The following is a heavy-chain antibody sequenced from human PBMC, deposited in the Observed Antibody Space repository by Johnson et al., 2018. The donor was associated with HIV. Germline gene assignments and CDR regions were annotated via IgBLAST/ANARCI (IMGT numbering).Heavy chain of an antibody. CDR2: ISYEGSNK. D-gene: IGHD6-25*01. V-gene: IGHV3-30*04. CDR1: GFTFSTYA. Sequence: QVQLVESGGGVAQPGRSLRLSCAASGFTFSTYAFHWVRQAPGKGLDWVAVISYEGSNKYYADSVKGRITISRDNSKSKVYLQMNSLRVEDTAAYYCARAPPGGAFDIWGQGTMVTVSS. J-gene: IGHJ3*02. CDR3: ARAPPGGAFDI.